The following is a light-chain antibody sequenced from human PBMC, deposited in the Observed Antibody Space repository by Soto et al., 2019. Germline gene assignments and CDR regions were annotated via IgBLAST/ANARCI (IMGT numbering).Light chain of an antibody. J-gene: IGLJ1*01. CDR3: SSYAGNKKV. CDR1: SSDVGGYNY. V-gene: IGLV2-8*01. CDR2: EVS. Sequence: QSVLTQPPSASGSPGQSVTISCTGTSSDVGGYNYVSWYQQHPGKAPKLMIYEVSKRPSGVPDRFSGSKSGNTASLTVSGLQAEDEADYYCSSYAGNKKVLGTGTKVTVL.